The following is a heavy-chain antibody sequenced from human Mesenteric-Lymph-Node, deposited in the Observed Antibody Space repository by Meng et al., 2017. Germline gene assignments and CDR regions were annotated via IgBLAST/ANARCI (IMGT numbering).Heavy chain of an antibody. J-gene: IGHJ4*02. D-gene: IGHD3-16*01. V-gene: IGHV4-4*02. CDR1: GPSIIRSTS. CDR3: QRVGESPLIDY. CDR2: NSPSRGM. Sequence: VLSADSGTGLLAPSGPLSCTRAVVGPSIIRSTSWRWGGQSSGVELEYSMDNSPSRGMKYNGNLMRRVTISVDKSQFQFSVSLVSVTATDADVCYCQRVGESPLIDYWGQGTLVTVSS.